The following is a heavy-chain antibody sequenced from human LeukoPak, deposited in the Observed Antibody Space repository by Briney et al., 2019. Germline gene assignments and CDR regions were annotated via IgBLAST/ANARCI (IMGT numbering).Heavy chain of an antibody. CDR1: GYTFTSYY. CDR3: ARDLIPHSSGWYGVDY. V-gene: IGHV1-46*01. Sequence: VASVKVSCKASGYTFTSYYMHWVRQAPGQGLEWMGIINPSGGSTSYAQKFQGRVTMTRDMSTSTVYMELSSLRSEDTAVYYCARDLIPHSSGWYGVDYWGQGTLVTVSS. J-gene: IGHJ4*02. CDR2: INPSGGST. D-gene: IGHD6-19*01.